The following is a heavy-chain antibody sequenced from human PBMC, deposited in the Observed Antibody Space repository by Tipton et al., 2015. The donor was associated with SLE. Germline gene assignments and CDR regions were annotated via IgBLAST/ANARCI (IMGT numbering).Heavy chain of an antibody. CDR2: IYHSGST. V-gene: IGHV4-30-2*01. CDR1: DGSISSGGYS. CDR3: ARDQEFGETH. J-gene: IGHJ4*02. Sequence: TLSLTCAVSDGSISSGGYSWTWIRQPPGKGLEWIGYIYHSGSTYYNPSLKSRVTISVGRSKNQFSLRLSSVTAADTAVYYCARDQEFGETHWGQGTLVTVSS. D-gene: IGHD3-10*01.